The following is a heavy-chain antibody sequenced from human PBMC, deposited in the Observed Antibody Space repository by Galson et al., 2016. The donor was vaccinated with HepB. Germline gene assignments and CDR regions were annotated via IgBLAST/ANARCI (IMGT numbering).Heavy chain of an antibody. J-gene: IGHJ3*01. CDR1: GLSIGNFGNY. V-gene: IGHV4-61*09. CDR3: SRGAWQWLVKNSFDL. Sequence: TLSLTCTVSGLSIGNFGNYWSWIRQPAGKGLEWIGNIYVHGTTHYNPTLKSRLASSVDTSQNQIPLRLSSVTAADTALYFWSRGAWQWLVKNSFDLWGQGTMVTVSS. CDR2: IYVHGTT. D-gene: IGHD6-19*01.